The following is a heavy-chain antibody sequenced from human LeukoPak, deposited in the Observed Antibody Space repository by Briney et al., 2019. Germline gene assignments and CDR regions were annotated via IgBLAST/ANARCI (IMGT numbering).Heavy chain of an antibody. D-gene: IGHD5-12*01. J-gene: IGHJ4*02. CDR3: ARALERGYSGYGLDY. V-gene: IGHV1-69*05. CDR1: GGTFSSYA. Sequence: ASVKVSCKASGGTFSSYAISRVRPAPGQRLEWMGRIIPIFGTGNYAQKLQGRVTIATDESTSTAYMELSSLRSEDTAVYYCARALERGYSGYGLDYWGQGTLVTVSS. CDR2: IIPIFGTG.